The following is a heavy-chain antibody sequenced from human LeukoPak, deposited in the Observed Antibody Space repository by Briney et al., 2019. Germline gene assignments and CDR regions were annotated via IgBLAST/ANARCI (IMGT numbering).Heavy chain of an antibody. D-gene: IGHD3-3*01. J-gene: IGHJ4*02. CDR3: ARAHYDFWSGYWYFDY. CDR2: IYTSGST. Sequence: SETLSLTCTVSGGSISSYYWSWIRQPAGKGLEWIGRIYTSGSTNYNPSLKSRVTMSVDTSKNQFSLKLSSVTAADRAVYYCARAHYDFWSGYWYFDYWGQGTLVTVSS. V-gene: IGHV4-4*07. CDR1: GGSISSYY.